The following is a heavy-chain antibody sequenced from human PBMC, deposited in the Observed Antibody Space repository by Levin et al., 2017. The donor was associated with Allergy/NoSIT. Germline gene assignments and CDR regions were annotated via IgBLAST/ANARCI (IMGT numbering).Heavy chain of an antibody. V-gene: IGHV3-53*01. CDR2: YYGDGRT. D-gene: IGHD1-1*01. J-gene: IGHJ4*02. CDR1: GFTVSSNY. CDR3: ARLSGTVWSRFDL. Sequence: PGGSLRLSCAASGFTVSSNYMSWVRQAPGKGLEWVSLYYGDGRTAYGDSVKGRVTISRDISRNTRDLQMNSLRAEETALYYCARLSGTVWSRFDLWGQGTLVTVSS.